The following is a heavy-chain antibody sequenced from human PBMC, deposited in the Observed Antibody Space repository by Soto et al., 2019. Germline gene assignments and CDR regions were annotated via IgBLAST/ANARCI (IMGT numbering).Heavy chain of an antibody. V-gene: IGHV4-31*03. D-gene: IGHD6-19*01. CDR2: IYYSGST. CDR3: AREEMAAAQYYFDS. Sequence: QVRLQESGPGLVKPSQTLSLTCTVSGGSISSGGYYWSWIRQHPGKGLEWIGYIYYSGSTYYNPSLKSRVTXXVXTXXNQYSHKLRSVTASDPAVYYCAREEMAAAQYYFDSWGQGTLVTVSS. J-gene: IGHJ4*02. CDR1: GGSISSGGYY.